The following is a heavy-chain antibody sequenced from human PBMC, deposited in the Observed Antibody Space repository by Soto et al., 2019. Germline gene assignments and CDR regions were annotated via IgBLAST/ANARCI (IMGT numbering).Heavy chain of an antibody. CDR1: GYTFTSYG. Sequence: ASLKVSCKASGYTFTSYGISWVRQAPGQGLEWMGWISAYNGNTNYAQKLQGRVTMTTDTSTSTAYMELRSLRSDDTAVYYCARDNSDCSSTSCYADLFDYWGQG. D-gene: IGHD2-2*01. V-gene: IGHV1-18*01. J-gene: IGHJ4*02. CDR3: ARDNSDCSSTSCYADLFDY. CDR2: ISAYNGNT.